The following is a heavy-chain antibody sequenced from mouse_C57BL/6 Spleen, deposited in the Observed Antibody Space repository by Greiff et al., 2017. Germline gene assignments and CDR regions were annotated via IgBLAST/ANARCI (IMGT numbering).Heavy chain of an antibody. Sequence: EVKVEESGPGLVKPSQSLSLTCSVTGYSITSGYYWNWIRQFPGNKLEWMGDISYDGSNNYNPSLKNRISITRDTSKNQFFLKLNSLTTEDTATYYCARDHGSTYWYCDVWGTGTTLTVSS. J-gene: IGHJ1*03. D-gene: IGHD1-1*01. CDR3: ARDHGSTYWYCDV. CDR1: GYSITSGYY. CDR2: ISYDGSN. V-gene: IGHV3-6*01.